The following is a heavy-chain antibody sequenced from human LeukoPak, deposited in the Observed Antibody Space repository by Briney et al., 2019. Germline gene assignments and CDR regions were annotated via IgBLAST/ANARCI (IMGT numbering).Heavy chain of an antibody. CDR2: IYYSGST. V-gene: IGHV4-59*08. Sequence: SETLSLTCTVSGGSISSYYWSWIRQPPGKELEWIGYIYYSGSTNYNPSLKSRVTISVDTSKNQFSLKLSSVTAADTAVYYCAMGEGSYYFDYWGQGTLVTVSS. CDR3: AMGEGSYYFDY. J-gene: IGHJ4*02. D-gene: IGHD3-16*01. CDR1: GGSISSYY.